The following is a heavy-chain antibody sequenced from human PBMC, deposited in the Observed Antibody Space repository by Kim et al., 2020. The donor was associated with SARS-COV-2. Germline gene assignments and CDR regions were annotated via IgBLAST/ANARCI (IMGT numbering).Heavy chain of an antibody. Sequence: GGSLRLSCAASGFTFSSYGMHWVRQAPGEGLEWVAVIWYDGSNKYYADSVKGRFTISRDNSKNTLYLQMNSLRAEDTAVYYCARDRDIVVVPADGMDVWGQGTTVTVSS. CDR2: IWYDGSNK. CDR1: GFTFSSYG. J-gene: IGHJ6*02. CDR3: ARDRDIVVVPADGMDV. D-gene: IGHD2-2*01. V-gene: IGHV3-33*01.